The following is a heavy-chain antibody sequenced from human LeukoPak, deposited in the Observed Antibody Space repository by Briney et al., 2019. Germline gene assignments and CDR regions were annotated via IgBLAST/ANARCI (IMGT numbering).Heavy chain of an antibody. V-gene: IGHV1-69*05. CDR2: IIPIFGTA. CDR1: GGTFSSYA. Sequence: SVKVSCKAPGGTFSSYAISWVRQAPGQGLEWMGRIIPIFGTANYAQKFQGRVTITTDESTSTAYMELSSLRSEDTAVYYCARGEGAAFDIWGQGTVVTVSS. CDR3: ARGEGAAFDI. J-gene: IGHJ3*02.